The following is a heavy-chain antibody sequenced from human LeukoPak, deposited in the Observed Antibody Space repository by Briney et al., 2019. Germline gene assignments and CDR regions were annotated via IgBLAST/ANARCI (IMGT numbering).Heavy chain of an antibody. CDR1: GFTFSSYA. V-gene: IGHV3-23*01. J-gene: IGHJ4*02. Sequence: GGSLRLSCAASGFTFSSYAMSWVRQAPGKGVEGVPAISGSGGSTYYADCVRGRFTISRDNSKNTLYLQMNSLRAEDPAVYYCAKGADIVVVVAAPYDYWGQGPLVPVSS. CDR3: AKGADIVVVVAAPYDY. D-gene: IGHD2-15*01. CDR2: ISGSGGST.